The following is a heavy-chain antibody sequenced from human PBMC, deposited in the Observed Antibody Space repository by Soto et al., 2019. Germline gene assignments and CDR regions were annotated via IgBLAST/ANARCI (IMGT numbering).Heavy chain of an antibody. CDR2: ISGGGGAT. CDR1: GFTFSTKA. V-gene: IGHV3-23*01. D-gene: IGHD1-26*01. CDR3: AKSEPYGSGSYYFDY. Sequence: EVQLLESGGGLVQPGGSLRLCWAASGFTFSTKAMSWVRQAPGKRLEWVSGISGGGGATYYADSVKGRFTISRDNFKNTLYLQMNSLRAEDTAIYYCAKSEPYGSGSYYFDYWGQGTLVTVSS. J-gene: IGHJ4*02.